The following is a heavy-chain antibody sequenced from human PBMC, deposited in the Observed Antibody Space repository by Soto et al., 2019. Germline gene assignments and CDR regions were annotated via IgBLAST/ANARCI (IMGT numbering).Heavy chain of an antibody. CDR2: IYYSGST. CDR3: ARGYCSSTSCYEYAFDI. V-gene: IGHV4-59*08. CDR1: GGSISSYY. D-gene: IGHD2-2*01. Sequence: SETLSLTCTVSGGSISSYYWSGIRQPPGKGLEWIGYIYYSGSTNYNPSLKSRVTISVDTSKNQFSLKLSSVTAADTAVYYCARGYCSSTSCYEYAFDIWGQGTMVTVSS. J-gene: IGHJ3*02.